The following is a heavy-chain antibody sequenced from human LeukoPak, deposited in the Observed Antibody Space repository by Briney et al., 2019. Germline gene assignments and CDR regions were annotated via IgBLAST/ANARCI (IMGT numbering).Heavy chain of an antibody. Sequence: GGSLRLSCAASGFTFSSYEMNWVRQAPGKGLEWVSYISSSGSAIYYADSVKGRFTISRDNAKNSLYLQMNSLRAEDTAVYYCARDQGTLFGELLSEDYWGQGTLVTVSS. CDR1: GFTFSSYE. CDR2: ISSSGSAI. V-gene: IGHV3-48*03. D-gene: IGHD3-10*01. CDR3: ARDQGTLFGELLSEDY. J-gene: IGHJ4*02.